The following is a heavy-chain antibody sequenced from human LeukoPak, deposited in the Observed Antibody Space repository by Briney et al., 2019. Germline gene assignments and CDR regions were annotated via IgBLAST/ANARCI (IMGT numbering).Heavy chain of an antibody. V-gene: IGHV3-30*04. CDR2: ISYDGSNK. J-gene: IGHJ4*02. CDR3: ARFYSGYSSYDY. Sequence: GGSLRLSCAASGFTFSSYAMSWVRQAPGKGLEWVAVISYDGSNKYYADSVKGRFTISRDNSKNTLYLQMNSMRAEDTAVYYCARFYSGYSSYDYWGQGTLVTVSS. CDR1: GFTFSSYA. D-gene: IGHD5-12*01.